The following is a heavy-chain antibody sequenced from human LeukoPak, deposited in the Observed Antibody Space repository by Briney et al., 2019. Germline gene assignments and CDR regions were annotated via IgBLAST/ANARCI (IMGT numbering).Heavy chain of an antibody. Sequence: PPGGAPGTSFAAPGFTFSSYGMTRGPQAPGKGGGGGAFIQYDGSNKYYADSVKGRFTISRDNSKNTLYLQMNSLRAEDTTVYYCAKDSTWIQLEGYFDHWGQGTLVTVSS. CDR3: AKDSTWIQLEGYFDH. D-gene: IGHD5-18*01. CDR1: GFTFSSYG. V-gene: IGHV3-30*02. CDR2: IQYDGSNK. J-gene: IGHJ4*02.